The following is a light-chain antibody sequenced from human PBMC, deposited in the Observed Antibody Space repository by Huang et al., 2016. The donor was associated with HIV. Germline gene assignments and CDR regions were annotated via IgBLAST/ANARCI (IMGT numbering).Light chain of an antibody. V-gene: IGKV1-12*01. Sequence: DIQMTQSPSSVSASVGDRVTFTCRASQGVNGRLAWYQPRPGKAPELLLYDTSRLQSGVPSRFSGSGWGTSFALTISSLQPEDFATYYCQQANSFPHTFGQGTRLDI. J-gene: IGKJ5*01. CDR1: QGVNGR. CDR3: QQANSFPHT. CDR2: DTS.